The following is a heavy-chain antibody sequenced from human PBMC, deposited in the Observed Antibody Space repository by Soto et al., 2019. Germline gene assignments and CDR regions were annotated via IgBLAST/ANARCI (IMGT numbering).Heavy chain of an antibody. CDR3: ARDPYYYDSSGYYGGVLGY. V-gene: IGHV1-69*13. CDR1: GVTFSSYA. J-gene: IGHJ4*02. D-gene: IGHD3-22*01. Sequence: SVKVSCKASGVTFSSYAISWVRQAPGQGLEWMGGIIPIFGIANYAQKFQGRVTITADESTSTAYMELSSLRSEDTAVYYCARDPYYYDSSGYYGGVLGYWGQGTLVTVSS. CDR2: IIPIFGIA.